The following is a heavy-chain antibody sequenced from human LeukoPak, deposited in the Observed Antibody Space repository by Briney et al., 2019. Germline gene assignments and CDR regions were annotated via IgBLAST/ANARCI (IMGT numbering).Heavy chain of an antibody. Sequence: GGSLRLSCEGSGFTFSNYWMSWVRQAPGKGLEWVANIQQHGSETYYGDSVKGRFTISRDNAKNSLYLQMNSLRAEDTAVYYCARESGWGLPHAFDFWGQGTMVTVSS. D-gene: IGHD3-3*01. CDR1: GFTFSNYW. J-gene: IGHJ3*01. V-gene: IGHV3-7*01. CDR3: ARESGWGLPHAFDF. CDR2: IQQHGSET.